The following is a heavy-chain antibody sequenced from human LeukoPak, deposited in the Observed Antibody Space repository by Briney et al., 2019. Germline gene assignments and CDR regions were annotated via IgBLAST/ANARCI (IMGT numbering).Heavy chain of an antibody. Sequence: GGPLRLSCAASGFPYSSYAMSWLRQAPGKGLEWVSAISGSGGSTYYADSVKGRFTISRDNSKNALYLQISSLRVEDTALYYCARWPDAVATNYLLFYYMDVWGVGTAVTVS. J-gene: IGHJ6*03. D-gene: IGHD5-24*01. CDR3: ARWPDAVATNYLLFYYMDV. CDR2: ISGSGGST. V-gene: IGHV3-23*01. CDR1: GFPYSSYA.